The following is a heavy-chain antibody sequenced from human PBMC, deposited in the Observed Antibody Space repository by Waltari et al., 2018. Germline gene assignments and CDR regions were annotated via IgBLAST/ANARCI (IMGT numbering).Heavy chain of an antibody. J-gene: IGHJ3*01. Sequence: QITLKESGPTLVKPTQTLTLTCTFSGFSLGTSGVTVDWIRQPPGKALEWLAVIYWKDDKRYDFSPSLRSRLSITEDTSKNQVVLTMTNMDPVDTATYYCAHRHFPSVGGVGGFDVWGQGTMVTVSS. V-gene: IGHV2-5*01. CDR2: IYWKDDK. CDR3: AHRHFPSVGGVGGFDV. CDR1: GFSLGTSGVT. D-gene: IGHD3-3*01.